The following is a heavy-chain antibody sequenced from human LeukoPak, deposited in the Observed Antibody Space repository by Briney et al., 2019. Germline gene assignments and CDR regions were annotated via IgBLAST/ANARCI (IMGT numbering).Heavy chain of an antibody. D-gene: IGHD3-22*01. CDR3: ARDPARGYDDGSGYDFEY. CDR1: GFTFRNFG. Sequence: PGGSMRLSCAAPGFTFRNFGMHWVRQAPGKGMEWVSFIDYDGINYYYVDSVNGRFTVSRDTSKNTLYLQMSSLESDDTAVDYCARDPARGYDDGSGYDFEYWGQGTLVTVSS. J-gene: IGHJ4*02. CDR2: IDYDGINY. V-gene: IGHV3-30*02.